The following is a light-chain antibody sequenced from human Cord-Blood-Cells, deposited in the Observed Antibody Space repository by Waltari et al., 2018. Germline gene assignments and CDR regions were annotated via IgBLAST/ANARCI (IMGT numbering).Light chain of an antibody. Sequence: DIVMTQSPDSLAVSLGERATINCKSSQSVLYSSNNKNYLAWYQQKPGQPPKLLIYWASTRESGVPDRFSGSGSETDFTLTISSLQAEDVAVYYCQQYYSTPWTFGQGTNVEIK. J-gene: IGKJ1*01. V-gene: IGKV4-1*01. CDR2: WAS. CDR1: QSVLYSSNNKNY. CDR3: QQYYSTPWT.